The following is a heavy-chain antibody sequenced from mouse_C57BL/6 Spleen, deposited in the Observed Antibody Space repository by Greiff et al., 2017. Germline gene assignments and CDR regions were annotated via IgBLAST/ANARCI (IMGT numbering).Heavy chain of an antibody. J-gene: IGHJ2*01. CDR3: ARGGLLRYYFDY. CDR2: IYPGDGDT. CDR1: GYAFSSSW. Sequence: QVQLQQSGPELVKPGASVKISCKASGYAFSSSWLNWVKQRPGKGLEWSGRIYPGDGDTNYNGKFKGKATLTADKSSSPAYMQLSSLTSEDSAVYFCARGGLLRYYFDYWGQGTTLTVSS. V-gene: IGHV1-82*01. D-gene: IGHD1-1*01.